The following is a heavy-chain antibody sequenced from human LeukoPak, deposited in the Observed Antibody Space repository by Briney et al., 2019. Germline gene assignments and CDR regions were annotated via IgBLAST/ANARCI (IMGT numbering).Heavy chain of an antibody. CDR3: AKDPQYYYNSGGYYFDYFDS. CDR2: ISSNGGTT. CDR1: GFTLINYA. Sequence: GGSLRLSCAASGFTLINYAMSWVRQAPGRGPEWVSGISSNGGTTYYADSVKGRFTVSRDNSKNTLYLQMNSLRAEDTAVYYCAKDPQYYYNSGGYYFDYFDSWGQGTLVAVSS. V-gene: IGHV3-23*01. D-gene: IGHD3-22*01. J-gene: IGHJ4*02.